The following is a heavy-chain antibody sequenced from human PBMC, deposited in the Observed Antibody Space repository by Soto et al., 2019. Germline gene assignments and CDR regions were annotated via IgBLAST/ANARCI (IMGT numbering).Heavy chain of an antibody. Sequence: QVQLVQSGAEVKKPGSSVKVSCKASGGTFSSYAISWVRQAPGQGLEWMGGIIPIFGTANYAQKFQGRVTITADESTSTDYMELSSLRSEDTAVYYCASHGRQLVDYSYDMDVWGQGTTVTVSS. V-gene: IGHV1-69*12. J-gene: IGHJ6*02. CDR1: GGTFSSYA. CDR3: ASHGRQLVDYSYDMDV. D-gene: IGHD6-6*01. CDR2: IIPIFGTA.